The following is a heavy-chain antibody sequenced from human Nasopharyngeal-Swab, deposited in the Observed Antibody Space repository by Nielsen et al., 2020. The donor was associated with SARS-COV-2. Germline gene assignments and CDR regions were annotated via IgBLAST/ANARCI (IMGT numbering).Heavy chain of an antibody. CDR3: ARDRGDGYNSGLDY. V-gene: IGHV7-4-1*02. CDR2: INTNTGNP. Sequence: VSCKASGYTFKRNAMNWVRQAPGQGLEWMGWINTNTGNPTYAQGFTSRFVFSLDTSVSTAFLEISSLKAEDTAVYYCARDRGDGYNSGLDYWGQGTLVTVSS. D-gene: IGHD5-24*01. CDR1: GYTFKRNA. J-gene: IGHJ4*02.